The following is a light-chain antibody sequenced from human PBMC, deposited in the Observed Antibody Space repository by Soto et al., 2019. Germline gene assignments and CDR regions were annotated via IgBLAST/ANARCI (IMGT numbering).Light chain of an antibody. Sequence: EIVLTQSPATLSFSPGVRATLSCRASQSVDRKLAWYLQRPGQAPRLLIYDASNRATGIPARFSGSGSGTDFTLTISSLDPEDFAVYYCQQRFNWPLTFGGGTKVEIK. J-gene: IGKJ4*01. CDR2: DAS. CDR3: QQRFNWPLT. CDR1: QSVDRK. V-gene: IGKV3-11*01.